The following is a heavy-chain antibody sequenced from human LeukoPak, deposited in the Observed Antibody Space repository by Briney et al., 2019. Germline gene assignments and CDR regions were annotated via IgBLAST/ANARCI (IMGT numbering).Heavy chain of an antibody. Sequence: RSSETLSLTCAVSGGSISSGDYCWSWIRQPPGKGLEWIGYIYYSGSTYYNPSLKSRVTISVDTSKNQFSLKLSSVTAADTAVYYCARNLGYCSSTSCYPANFDYWGQGTLVTVSS. V-gene: IGHV4-30-4*01. CDR2: IYYSGST. CDR3: ARNLGYCSSTSCYPANFDY. D-gene: IGHD2-2*01. J-gene: IGHJ4*02. CDR1: GGSISSGDYC.